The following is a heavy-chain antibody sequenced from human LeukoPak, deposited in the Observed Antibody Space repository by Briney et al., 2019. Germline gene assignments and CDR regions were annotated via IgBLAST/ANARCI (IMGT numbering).Heavy chain of an antibody. V-gene: IGHV3-53*01. D-gene: IGHD3-10*01. CDR1: GFTVSSNY. J-gene: IGHJ3*02. CDR2: IYSGGST. CDR3: AREWLFGELRFAFDI. Sequence: GGSLRLSCAASGFTVSSNYMRWVRQAPGKGLEWVSVIYSGGSTYYADSVKGRFTISRDNSKNTLYLQMNSLRAEDTAVYYCAREWLFGELRFAFDIWGQGTMVTVSS.